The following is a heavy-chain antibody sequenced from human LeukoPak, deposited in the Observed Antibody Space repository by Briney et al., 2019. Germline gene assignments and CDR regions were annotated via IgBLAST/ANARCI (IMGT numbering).Heavy chain of an antibody. CDR1: GLTVTNAW. J-gene: IGHJ4*02. CDR3: TTGIRGD. D-gene: IGHD3-10*01. V-gene: IGHV3-15*07. CDR2: IVSKTDGGAT. Sequence: GGSLRLSCSASGLTVTNAWMNWVRQAPGEGLDWVGRIVSKTDGGATDYAAPVKGRFTISRDDSKNTLNLQMNSLKTEDTAVYYCTTGIRGDWGQGTLVTVSS.